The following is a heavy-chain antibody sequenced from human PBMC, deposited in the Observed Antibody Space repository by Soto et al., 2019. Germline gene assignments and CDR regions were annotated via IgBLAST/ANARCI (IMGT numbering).Heavy chain of an antibody. D-gene: IGHD6-19*01. CDR1: GGSISGSY. Sequence: SETLSLTCSVSGGSISGSYWSWIRQSPGKGLEWLGYVYYTGSTNYSPSLRSRVSISVDTSKNEFSLRLSSVTAADTAVYFCSRSVAVPGAHIDYWGQGTQVTVSS. V-gene: IGHV4-59*01. CDR3: SRSVAVPGAHIDY. CDR2: VYYTGST. J-gene: IGHJ4*02.